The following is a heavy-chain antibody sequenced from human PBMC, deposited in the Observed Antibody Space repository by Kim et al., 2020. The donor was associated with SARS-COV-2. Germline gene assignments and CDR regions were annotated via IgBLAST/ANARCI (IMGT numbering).Heavy chain of an antibody. D-gene: IGHD6-13*01. V-gene: IGHV3-7*03. CDR1: GFTFSDSW. CDR3: ARDRPAGSRWH. Sequence: GGSLRLSCAASGFTFSDSWMSWVRQAPGKGLEWVALIKQDENDIYYMDSVKGRFTISRDNAKNSLYLQMNSLRAEDTAIYYCARDRPAGSRWHWGQGTLVTVSS. J-gene: IGHJ4*02. CDR2: IKQDENDI.